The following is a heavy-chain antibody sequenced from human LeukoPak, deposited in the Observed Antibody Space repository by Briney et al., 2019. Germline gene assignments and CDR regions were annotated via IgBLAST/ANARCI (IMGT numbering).Heavy chain of an antibody. CDR1: GYTLTELS. D-gene: IGHD3-9*01. CDR2: IIPIFGTA. V-gene: IGHV1-69*13. Sequence: ASVKVSCKVSGYTLTELSMHWVRQAPGQGLEWMGGIIPIFGTANYAQKFQGRVTITADESTSTAYMELSSLRSEDTAVYYCARDALTGYDILIPPPYYMDVWGKGTTVTVSS. CDR3: ARDALTGYDILIPPPYYMDV. J-gene: IGHJ6*03.